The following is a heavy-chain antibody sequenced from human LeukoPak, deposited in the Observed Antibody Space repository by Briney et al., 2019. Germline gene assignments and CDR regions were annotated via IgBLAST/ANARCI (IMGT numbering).Heavy chain of an antibody. CDR2: IYSGGTT. CDR3: ARVEGDYYYYYYMDV. D-gene: IGHD2-21*02. CDR1: GFTVNNNY. V-gene: IGHV3-53*01. J-gene: IGHJ6*03. Sequence: GGSLRLSCAASGFTVNNNYMIWVPQAPGKGLKWVSLIYSGGTTYYADSAKGRFTISRDNSKNTLYLQMNGLRAELTAVYYCARVEGDYYYYYYMDVWRKGTTVTVSS.